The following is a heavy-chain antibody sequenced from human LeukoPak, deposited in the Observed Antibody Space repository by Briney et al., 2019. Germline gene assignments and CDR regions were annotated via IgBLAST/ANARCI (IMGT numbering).Heavy chain of an antibody. CDR2: IWYDGSNK. J-gene: IGHJ4*02. D-gene: IGHD5-12*01. Sequence: QPGRSLRLSCAASGFTFSSYGMHWVRQAPGKGLEWVAVIWYDGSNKYYADSVKGRFTIYRDNSKNTLYLQMNSLRAEDTAVYYCARSSYSGYAKGGEGHFDYWGQGTLVTVSS. CDR1: GFTFSSYG. CDR3: ARSSYSGYAKGGEGHFDY. V-gene: IGHV3-33*01.